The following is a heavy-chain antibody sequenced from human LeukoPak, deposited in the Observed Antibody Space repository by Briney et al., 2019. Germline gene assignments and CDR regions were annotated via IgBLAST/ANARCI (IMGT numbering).Heavy chain of an antibody. CDR3: ARGTAVAGT. J-gene: IGHJ5*02. D-gene: IGHD6-19*01. CDR2: IYYSGST. Sequence: SETLSLTCTVSGGSVSSGSYYWSWIRQPPGKGLEWIGYIYYSGSTNYNPSLKSRVTISVDTSKNQFSLKLSSVTAADTAVYYCARGTAVAGTWGQGTLVTVSS. V-gene: IGHV4-61*01. CDR1: GGSVSSGSYY.